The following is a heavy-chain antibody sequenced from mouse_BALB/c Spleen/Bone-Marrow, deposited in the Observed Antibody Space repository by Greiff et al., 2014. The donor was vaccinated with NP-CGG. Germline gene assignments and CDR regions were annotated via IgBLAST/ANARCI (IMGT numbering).Heavy chain of an antibody. J-gene: IGHJ4*01. Sequence: EVKVEEPGGGLVQPGGSRKLSCAASGFTFSSFGMHWVRQAPEKGLEWVAYISSGSSTIYYADTVKGRFTISRDNPKNTLFLQMTSLRSEDTAMYYCARSPYGYDGRDYWGQGTSVTVSS. V-gene: IGHV5-17*02. CDR3: ARSPYGYDGRDY. CDR2: ISSGSSTI. D-gene: IGHD2-2*01. CDR1: GFTFSSFG.